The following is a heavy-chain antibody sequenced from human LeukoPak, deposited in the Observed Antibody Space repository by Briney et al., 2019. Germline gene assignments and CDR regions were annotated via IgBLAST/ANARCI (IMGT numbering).Heavy chain of an antibody. Sequence: SETLSLTCTVSGGSISSSSYYWGWIRQPPGKGLEWVGSIYYSGSTYYNPSLKSRVTISVDTSKNQFSLKLSSVTAADTAVYYCARRVDSSGWYMGGRYYYYYMDVWGKGTTVTISS. J-gene: IGHJ6*03. CDR2: IYYSGST. D-gene: IGHD6-19*01. V-gene: IGHV4-39*01. CDR3: ARRVDSSGWYMGGRYYYYYMDV. CDR1: GGSISSSSYY.